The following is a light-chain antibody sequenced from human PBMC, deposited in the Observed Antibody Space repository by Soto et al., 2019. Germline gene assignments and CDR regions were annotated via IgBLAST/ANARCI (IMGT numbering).Light chain of an antibody. CDR2: WAS. Sequence: DIVMTQSPDSLAVSLGERATINCKSSQSVLYSSNNRNYLAWYQQKPGQPPKLLIYWASTRESGVPDRFSGSGSRTDFALYFSGRQAEDVAVYYCQQDYSTPSYTFGQGTKLEIQ. CDR3: QQDYSTPSYT. CDR1: QSVLYSSNNRNY. V-gene: IGKV4-1*01. J-gene: IGKJ2*01.